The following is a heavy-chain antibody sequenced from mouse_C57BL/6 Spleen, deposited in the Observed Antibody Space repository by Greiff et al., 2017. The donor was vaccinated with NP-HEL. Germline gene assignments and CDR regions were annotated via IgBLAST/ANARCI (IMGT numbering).Heavy chain of an antibody. CDR1: GYAFTNYL. D-gene: IGHD2-4*01. Sequence: VQLQQSGAELVRPGTSVKVSCKASGYAFTNYLIEWVKQRPGQGLEWIGVINPGSGGTNYNEKFKGKATLTADKSSSTAYMQLSSLTSEDSAVYFCARSDPIYYDYDGFAYWGQGTLVTVSA. V-gene: IGHV1-54*01. CDR3: ARSDPIYYDYDGFAY. J-gene: IGHJ3*01. CDR2: INPGSGGT.